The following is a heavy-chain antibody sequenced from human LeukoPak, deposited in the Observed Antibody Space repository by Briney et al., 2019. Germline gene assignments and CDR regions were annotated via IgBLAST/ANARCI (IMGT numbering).Heavy chain of an antibody. D-gene: IGHD2-15*01. Sequence: GGSLRLSCAASGFTFSSYEINWVRQAPGKGLEWISYISSGGSIFYNADSVMGRFTISRDNAKNSLYLQMNSLRAEDTAVYYCAREEAYCSGTSCFRFFDYWGQGTLVSVSS. CDR2: ISSGGSIF. CDR3: AREEAYCSGTSCFRFFDY. CDR1: GFTFSSYE. V-gene: IGHV3-48*03. J-gene: IGHJ4*02.